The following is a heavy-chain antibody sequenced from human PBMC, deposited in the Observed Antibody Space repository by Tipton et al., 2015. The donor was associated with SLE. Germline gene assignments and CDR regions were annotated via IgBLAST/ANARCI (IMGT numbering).Heavy chain of an antibody. J-gene: IGHJ5*02. D-gene: IGHD6-6*01. V-gene: IGHV1-69*01. CDR3: ARDHYGGSSDLRDP. CDR2: IIPIFGSP. CDR1: GGTFTSFT. Sequence: QLVQSGPEVKKPGSSVKVSCKASGGTFTSFTISWVRQAPGQGLEWMGGIIPIFGSPIYSQKFQGRVTITADESTSTAYMELSSLRSEDTAVYYCARDHYGGSSDLRDPWGQGTLVTVSS.